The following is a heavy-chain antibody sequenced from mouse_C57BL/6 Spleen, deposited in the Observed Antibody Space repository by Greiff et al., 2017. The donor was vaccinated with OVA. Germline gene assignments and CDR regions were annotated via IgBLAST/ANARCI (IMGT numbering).Heavy chain of an antibody. CDR3: ARCVYYGSSYHYFDY. Sequence: QVQLQQPGPELVKPGASVKLSCKASGYTFTSYWMHWVKQRPGQGLEWIGNINPSNGGTNYNEKFKSKATLTVDKSSSTAYMQLSSLTSEDSAVYYCARCVYYGSSYHYFDYWGQGTTLTVSS. J-gene: IGHJ2*01. CDR2: INPSNGGT. V-gene: IGHV1-53*01. CDR1: GYTFTSYW. D-gene: IGHD1-1*01.